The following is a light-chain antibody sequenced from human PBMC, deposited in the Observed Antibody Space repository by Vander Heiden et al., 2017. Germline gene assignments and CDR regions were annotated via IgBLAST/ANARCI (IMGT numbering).Light chain of an antibody. J-gene: IGKJ5*01. CDR2: GIS. CDR1: QPVGRN. CDR3: QQQSSWPIT. V-gene: IGKV3-15*01. Sequence: EMVMTQSPATLSVSPGEGATLSCRASQPVGRNYLAWYQQKPGQPPRLLIYGISTRATGVPARFSDSGSGTDFTLTISSLQSEDSAVYYCQQQSSWPITFGQGTRLEIK.